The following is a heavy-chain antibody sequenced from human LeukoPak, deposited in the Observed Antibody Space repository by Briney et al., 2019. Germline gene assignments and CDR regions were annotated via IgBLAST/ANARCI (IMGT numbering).Heavy chain of an antibody. V-gene: IGHV1-8*01. CDR3: AKRGYSYGDFDY. Sequence: GASVKVSCKASGYTFTSYDINWVRQATGQGLEWMGWMNPNSDNTGYAQEFQGRVTMTRNTSISTAYMELSSLRSEDTAVYYCAKRGYSYGDFDYWGQGTLVTVSS. CDR2: MNPNSDNT. D-gene: IGHD5-18*01. J-gene: IGHJ4*02. CDR1: GYTFTSYD.